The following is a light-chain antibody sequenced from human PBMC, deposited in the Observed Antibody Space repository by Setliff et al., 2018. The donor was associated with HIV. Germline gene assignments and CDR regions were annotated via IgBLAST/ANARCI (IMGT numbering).Light chain of an antibody. Sequence: QSALTQPASVSGSPGQSITISCTGSSSDVGGYNYVSWYQQHPGKAPKLTIYDVSQRPSGVSDRFSGSKSGITASLTISGLQPEDESDYYCSSYTASSTLVFGGGTKVTVL. CDR1: SSDVGGYNY. J-gene: IGLJ3*02. V-gene: IGLV2-14*03. CDR3: SSYTASSTLV. CDR2: DVS.